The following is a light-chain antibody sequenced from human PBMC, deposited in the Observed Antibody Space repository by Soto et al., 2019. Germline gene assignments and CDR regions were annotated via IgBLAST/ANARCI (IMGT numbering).Light chain of an antibody. V-gene: IGKV1-5*01. CDR1: QSISSW. J-gene: IGKJ1*01. CDR3: QHYNSYSEA. CDR2: DAS. Sequence: DIQMTQSPSTLSASVRDRVTINCRASQSISSWLAWYQQKPGKAPKLLIYDASSLESGVPSRFSGSGSGTEFTLTISSLQPDDFATYYCQHYNSYSEAFGQGTKVDI.